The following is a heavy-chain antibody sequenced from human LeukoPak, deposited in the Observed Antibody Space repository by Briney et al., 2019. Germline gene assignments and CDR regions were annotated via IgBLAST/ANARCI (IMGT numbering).Heavy chain of an antibody. J-gene: IGHJ4*02. CDR3: VREGGFDN. CDR1: GGSFSGYY. CDR2: INHSGST. D-gene: IGHD3-16*01. V-gene: IGHV4-34*01. Sequence: PSETLSLTCAVYGGSFSGYYWSWIRQPPGKGLEWIGEINHSGSTNYNPSLKSRVTISVDTSKNQFSLKLSSVTAADTAVYYCVREGGFDNWGQGTLVTVSS.